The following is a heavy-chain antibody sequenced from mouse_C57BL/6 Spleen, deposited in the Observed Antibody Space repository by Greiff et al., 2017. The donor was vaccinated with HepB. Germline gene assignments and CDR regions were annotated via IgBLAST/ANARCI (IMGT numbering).Heavy chain of an antibody. Sequence: VKLMESGAELVKPGASVKISCKASGYAFSSYWMNWVKQRPGKGLEWIGQIYPGDGDTNYNGKFKGKATLTADKSSSTAYMQLSSLTSEDSAVYFCARSALRGYFDVWGTGTTVTVSS. CDR1: GYAFSSYW. CDR3: ARSALRGYFDV. CDR2: IYPGDGDT. V-gene: IGHV1-80*01. D-gene: IGHD1-1*01. J-gene: IGHJ1*03.